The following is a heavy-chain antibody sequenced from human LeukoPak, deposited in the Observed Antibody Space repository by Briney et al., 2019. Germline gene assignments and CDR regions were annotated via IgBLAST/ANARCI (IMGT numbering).Heavy chain of an antibody. CDR3: ARRGYYNGRNWYFDL. Sequence: SETLSLTCTVSGGSISSYYWSWIRQPAGKGLEWIGRIYTSGSTNYNPSLKSRVTMSVDTSKNQFSLKLSSVTAADTAVYYCARRGYYNGRNWYFDLWGRGTLVTVSS. CDR1: GGSISSYY. D-gene: IGHD3-9*01. J-gene: IGHJ2*01. CDR2: IYTSGST. V-gene: IGHV4-4*07.